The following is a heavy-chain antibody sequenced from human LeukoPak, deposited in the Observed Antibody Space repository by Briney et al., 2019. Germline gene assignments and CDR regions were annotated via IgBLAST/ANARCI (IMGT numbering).Heavy chain of an antibody. D-gene: IGHD3-22*01. CDR3: ARDDYYDSSGSGSY. J-gene: IGHJ4*02. Sequence: SETLSLTCTVSGGSISSGSYYWSWIRQPAGKGLEWIGRIYTSGSTNYNPSLKSRVTISVDTSKNQFSLKLSSVTAADTAVYYCARDDYYDSSGSGSYWGQGTLVTVSS. CDR2: IYTSGST. V-gene: IGHV4-61*02. CDR1: GGSISSGSYY.